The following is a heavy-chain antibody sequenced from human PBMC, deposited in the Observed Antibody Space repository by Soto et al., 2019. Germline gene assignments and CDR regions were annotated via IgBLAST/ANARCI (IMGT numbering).Heavy chain of an antibody. V-gene: IGHV3-73*01. CDR2: IGSKANSYAT. CDR3: ISRQVWLDMGFDP. Sequence: EVQLVESGGGLVQPGGSLKVSCAASGFTFSGSEMHWVRQASGKGREWVGRIGSKANSYATAYAASVKGRFTIARDDSKKTTDLQMNSLKTEATAVYYCISRQVWLDMGFDPWGQGTLVTVSS. J-gene: IGHJ5*02. CDR1: GFTFSGSE. D-gene: IGHD5-18*01.